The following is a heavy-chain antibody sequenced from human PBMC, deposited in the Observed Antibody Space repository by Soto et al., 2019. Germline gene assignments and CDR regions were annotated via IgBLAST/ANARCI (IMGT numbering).Heavy chain of an antibody. J-gene: IGHJ3*02. CDR2: INAGNGNT. D-gene: IGHD3-9*01. CDR3: AREWYYDILTGYYSNDAFDI. CDR1: GYTFTSYA. V-gene: IGHV1-3*01. Sequence: ASVKVSCKASGYTFTSYAMHWVRQAPGQRLEWMGWINAGNGNTKYSQKYQGRVTITRDTSASTAYMEMSSLRSEDTVVYYCAREWYYDILTGYYSNDAFDIWGQGTMVTVSS.